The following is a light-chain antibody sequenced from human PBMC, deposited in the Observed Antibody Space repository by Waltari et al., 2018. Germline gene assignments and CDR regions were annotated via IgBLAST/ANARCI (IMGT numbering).Light chain of an antibody. V-gene: IGLV2-8*01. CDR3: SSYAGINNLV. CDR1: SSDVGGYTY. CDR2: EVS. J-gene: IGLJ2*01. Sequence: QSALTQPPPASGSPGQSVPISCPGTSSDVGGYTYVSWYQQHPGKAPKVMIYEVSKRPSGVPDRFSGSKSGNTASLTVSGLQAEDEADYYCSSYAGINNLVFGGGTKLTVL.